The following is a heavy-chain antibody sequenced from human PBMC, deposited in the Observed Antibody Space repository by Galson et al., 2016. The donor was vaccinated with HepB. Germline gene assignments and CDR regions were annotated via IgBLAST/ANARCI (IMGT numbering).Heavy chain of an antibody. CDR3: ANERGLRLGEVSSSLKGPYDY. Sequence: SVKVSCKASGGNLSNFVISWVRQAPGQGLEWMGGIIPLLGTPNYAQKFQGRVTIIADKSTSTAYMELSSLRSDDTAVYFCANERGLRLGEVSSSLKGPYDYWGQGTLVTVSS. CDR2: IIPLLGTP. CDR1: GGNLSNFV. V-gene: IGHV1-69*10. J-gene: IGHJ4*02. D-gene: IGHD3-16*02.